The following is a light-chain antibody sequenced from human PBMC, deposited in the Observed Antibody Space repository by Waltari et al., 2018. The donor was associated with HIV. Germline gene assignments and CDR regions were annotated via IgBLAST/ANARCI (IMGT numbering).Light chain of an antibody. Sequence: QSVLTQPPSVSAAPGQKVTIPCPGSSSNIGNQYVSWYQQLPGTAPKRLIYDTNKRPSGIADRFSGSKSGTSATLGITGLQTGDEADYYCGTWDSSLNSWEFGGGTKVTVL. V-gene: IGLV1-51*01. CDR1: SSNIGNQY. CDR2: DTN. CDR3: GTWDSSLNSWE. J-gene: IGLJ3*02.